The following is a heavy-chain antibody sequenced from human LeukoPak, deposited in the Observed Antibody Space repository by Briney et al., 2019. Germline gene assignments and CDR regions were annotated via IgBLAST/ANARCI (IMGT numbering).Heavy chain of an antibody. Sequence: PSETLSLTCAVYGGSFSGYYWSWIRQPPGKGLEWIGEINHSGSTNYNPSLKSRVTMSVDTSENQFSLKLSSVTAADTALYYCARDLASYDILTTTLVAFDIWGQGTMVTVSS. V-gene: IGHV4-34*01. J-gene: IGHJ3*02. CDR1: GGSFSGYY. CDR3: ARDLASYDILTTTLVAFDI. D-gene: IGHD3-9*01. CDR2: INHSGST.